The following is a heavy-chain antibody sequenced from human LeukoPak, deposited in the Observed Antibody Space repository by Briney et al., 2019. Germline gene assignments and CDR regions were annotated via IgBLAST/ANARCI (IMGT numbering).Heavy chain of an antibody. CDR1: DGSITNYD. CDR3: ATGYGDFRVEGRYFYS. D-gene: IGHD4-17*01. CDR2: VHYSGTT. V-gene: IGHV4-59*01. Sequence: SETLSLTCTVSDGSITNYDWSWVRQPPGKGLEFIRHVHYSGTTNYNPSLRSRVTISIDTSKKHFFLKLKSVTAADTAVYYCATGYGDFRVEGRYFYSWGQGTLVTVSS. J-gene: IGHJ4*02.